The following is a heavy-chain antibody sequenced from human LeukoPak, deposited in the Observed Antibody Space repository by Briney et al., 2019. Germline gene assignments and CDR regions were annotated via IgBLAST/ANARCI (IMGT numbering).Heavy chain of an antibody. J-gene: IGHJ5*02. CDR3: AKALRGYSST. Sequence: PGGSLRLSCAASGFTFDDYAMHWVRQAPGKGLEWVSLISWDGGSSYYADSVKGRFTIFRDNSKNSLYLQMNSLRAEDTALYYCAKALRGYSSTWGQGTLVTVSS. CDR2: ISWDGGSS. V-gene: IGHV3-43D*03. D-gene: IGHD5-18*01. CDR1: GFTFDDYA.